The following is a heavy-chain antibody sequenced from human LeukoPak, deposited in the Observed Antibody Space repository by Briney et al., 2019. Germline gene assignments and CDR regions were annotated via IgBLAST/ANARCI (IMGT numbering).Heavy chain of an antibody. J-gene: IGHJ5*02. CDR1: GGSIRSSGYY. CDR2: IYYSGST. CDR3: ARNASTMIVPGGWFDP. D-gene: IGHD3-22*01. V-gene: IGHV4-39*01. Sequence: SETLSLTCTVSGGSIRSSGYYWGWLRQPPGKGLEWIGSIYYSGSTSYTPSLKSRVTMTVDTSLNQFSLKLSSVTAADTAVYYCARNASTMIVPGGWFDPWGQGTLVTVSS.